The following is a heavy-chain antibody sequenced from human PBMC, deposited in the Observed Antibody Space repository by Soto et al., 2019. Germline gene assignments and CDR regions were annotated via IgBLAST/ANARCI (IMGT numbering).Heavy chain of an antibody. V-gene: IGHV1-2*04. D-gene: IGHD6-13*01. CDR3: ARVRLAAAGSLDYYYGMDV. CDR1: GYTFTGYY. J-gene: IGHJ6*02. Sequence: ASVKVSCKASGYTFTGYYMHWVRQAPGQGLEWMGWINPNSGGTNYAQKFQGWVTMTRDTSISTAYMELSRLRSDDTALYYCARVRLAAAGSLDYYYGMDVWGQGTTVTLSS. CDR2: INPNSGGT.